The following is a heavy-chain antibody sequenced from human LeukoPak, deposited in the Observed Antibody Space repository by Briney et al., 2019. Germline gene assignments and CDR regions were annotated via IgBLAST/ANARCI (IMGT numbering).Heavy chain of an antibody. J-gene: IGHJ4*02. Sequence: GGSLRLSCVASGFTISSYWMRWLRQAPGKGLEWVTNIKEDGSNKYYVDSAKGRFTISRDNAKNSLYLQMNSLRAEDTAVYYCARDPSSLRDSFDYWGQGTLVTVSS. V-gene: IGHV3-7*01. CDR2: IKEDGSNK. CDR1: GFTISSYW. CDR3: ARDPSSLRDSFDY.